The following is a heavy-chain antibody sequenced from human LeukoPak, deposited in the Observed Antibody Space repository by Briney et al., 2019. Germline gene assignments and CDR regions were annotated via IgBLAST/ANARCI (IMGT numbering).Heavy chain of an antibody. J-gene: IGHJ6*02. V-gene: IGHV3-23*01. CDR1: GFTFSSYA. Sequence: GGSLRLSCAASGFTFSSYAMSWVRQAPGKGLEWVSAISGSGGSTYYADSVKGRFTISRDNSKNTLYLQMNSLRAEDTAVYCCAKGVARGSGLYYYYGMDVWGQGTTVTVSS. CDR2: ISGSGGST. D-gene: IGHD3-10*01. CDR3: AKGVARGSGLYYYYGMDV.